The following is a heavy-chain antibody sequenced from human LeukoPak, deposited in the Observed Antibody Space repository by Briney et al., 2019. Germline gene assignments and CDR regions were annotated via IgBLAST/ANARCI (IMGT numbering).Heavy chain of an antibody. Sequence: PSETLSLTCTVSGYSISSGDYYWSWIRQPPGKGLEWIGYIYYSGSTYYNPSLKSRVTISVDTSKNQFSLKLSSVTAADAAVYYCASRNSERGAFDIWGQGTLVTVSS. D-gene: IGHD1-14*01. CDR1: GYSISSGDYY. J-gene: IGHJ3*02. CDR3: ASRNSERGAFDI. V-gene: IGHV4-30-4*08. CDR2: IYYSGST.